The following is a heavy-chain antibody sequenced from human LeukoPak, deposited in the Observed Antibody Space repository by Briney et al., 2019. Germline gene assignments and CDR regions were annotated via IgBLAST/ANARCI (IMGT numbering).Heavy chain of an antibody. CDR3: ATASRYSSGWAYYYYMDV. CDR1: GGTFSSYA. D-gene: IGHD6-19*01. CDR2: IIPIFGTA. V-gene: IGHV1-69*05. J-gene: IGHJ6*03. Sequence: ASVKVSCKASGGTFSSYAISWVRQAPGQGLEWMGRIIPIFGTANYAQKFQGRVTITTDESTSTAYMELSSLRSEDTAVYYCATASRYSSGWAYYYYMDVWGKGTTVTISS.